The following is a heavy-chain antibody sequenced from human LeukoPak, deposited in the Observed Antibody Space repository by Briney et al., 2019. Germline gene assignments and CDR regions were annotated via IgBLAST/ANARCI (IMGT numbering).Heavy chain of an antibody. J-gene: IGHJ4*02. CDR2: INWNGGST. Sequence: GGSLRLSCAASGFTFDDYGMSWVRQAPGKGLEWVSGINWNGGSTGYADSVKGRFTISRDNAKNSLYLQMNSLRAEDTALYYCARSDTWEVVVAAIDYWGQGTLVTVSS. CDR3: ARSDTWEVVVAAIDY. V-gene: IGHV3-20*04. CDR1: GFTFDDYG. D-gene: IGHD2-15*01.